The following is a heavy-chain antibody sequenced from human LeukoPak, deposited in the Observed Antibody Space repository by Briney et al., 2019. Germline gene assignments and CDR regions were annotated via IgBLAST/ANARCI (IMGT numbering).Heavy chain of an antibody. V-gene: IGHV5-51*01. CDR1: GYSFTSYW. D-gene: IGHD3-22*01. J-gene: IGHJ6*02. CDR2: IYPGDSDT. CDR3: ARTHSSSGYTYYYYYGMDV. Sequence: GESLKISCKGSGYSFTSYWIGWVRQMPGKGLAWMGIIYPGDSDTRYSPSFQGQVTISADKSISTAYLQWSSLKASDTAMCYCARTHSSSGYTYYYYYGMDVWGQGTTVTVSS.